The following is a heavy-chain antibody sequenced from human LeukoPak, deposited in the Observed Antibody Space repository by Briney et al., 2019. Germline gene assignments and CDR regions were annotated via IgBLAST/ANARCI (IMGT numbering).Heavy chain of an antibody. D-gene: IGHD1-26*01. CDR2: MNPNSGNT. CDR1: GYTFTSYG. Sequence: ASVKVSCKASGYTFTSYGISWVRQAPGQGLEWMGWMNPNSGNTGYAQKFQGRVTITRNTSISTAYMELSSLRSEDTAVYYCARGGSGSYLMRYWGQGTLVTVSS. V-gene: IGHV1-8*03. CDR3: ARGGSGSYLMRY. J-gene: IGHJ4*02.